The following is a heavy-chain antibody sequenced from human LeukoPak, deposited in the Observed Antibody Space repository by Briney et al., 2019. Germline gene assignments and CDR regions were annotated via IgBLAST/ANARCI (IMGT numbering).Heavy chain of an antibody. CDR2: INTYTGNP. J-gene: IGHJ5*02. CDR1: GYTFINYA. V-gene: IGHV7-4-1*02. D-gene: IGHD2-2*01. CDR3: ARDPGDDIAVSGDP. Sequence: ASVKVSCKASGYTFINYAINWVRQAPGQGLEWMGWINTYTGNPTYAQGFTGRFVFSLDTSVSTTYLQISGLKAEDTAVYYCARDPGDDIAVSGDPWGQGTLVTVSS.